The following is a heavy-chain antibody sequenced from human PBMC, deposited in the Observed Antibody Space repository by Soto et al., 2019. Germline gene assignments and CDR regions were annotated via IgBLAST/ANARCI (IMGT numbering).Heavy chain of an antibody. Sequence: PSETLSLTCTVSGGSISSYYWSWIRQPPGKGLEWIGYIYYSGSTNYNPSLKSRVTISVDTSKNQFSLKLSSVTAADTAVYYCARDSSYNWNYDYYYYGMDVWGQGTTVTVSS. J-gene: IGHJ6*02. CDR3: ARDSSYNWNYDYYYYGMDV. V-gene: IGHV4-59*01. D-gene: IGHD1-7*01. CDR2: IYYSGST. CDR1: GGSISSYY.